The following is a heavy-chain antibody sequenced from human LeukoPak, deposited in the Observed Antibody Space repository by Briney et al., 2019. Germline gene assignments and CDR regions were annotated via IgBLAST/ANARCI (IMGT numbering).Heavy chain of an antibody. CDR3: ARHVSGSAMMHYFDY. CDR2: IYYSGSS. CDR1: GAFIRSGRNY. Sequence: SETLSLTCNVSGAFIRSGRNYWGWIRQSPGKGLEWIGSIYYSGSSSYNPSLQSRVSISVDTSKNHISLKVFSLTAADTALYYCARHVSGSAMMHYFDYWGQGNLVTVSS. V-gene: IGHV4-39*01. D-gene: IGHD5-18*01. J-gene: IGHJ4*02.